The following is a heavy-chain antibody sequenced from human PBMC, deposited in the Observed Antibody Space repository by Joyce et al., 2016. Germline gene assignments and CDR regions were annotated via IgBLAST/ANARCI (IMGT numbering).Heavy chain of an antibody. CDR3: SKGDFYESASPPY. V-gene: IGHV3-9*01. J-gene: IGHJ4*02. D-gene: IGHD3-3*01. CDR1: GFQCGDDA. CDR2: ITWNGNIF. Sequence: EVQLVESGGGLVQPGRSLSLYCAASGFQCGDDAMHWVRESSEKGLEWVAGITWNGNIFGDVDSVKGRVTISRDNAKNSLFLQMNSLRAGDTAMYYCSKGDFYESASPPYWGQGTLVTVSS.